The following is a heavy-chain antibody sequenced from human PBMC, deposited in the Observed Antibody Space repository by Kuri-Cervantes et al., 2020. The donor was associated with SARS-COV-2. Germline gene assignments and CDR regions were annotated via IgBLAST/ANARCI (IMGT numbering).Heavy chain of an antibody. Sequence: GESLKISCAASGFTFSSYGMHWVRQAPGKGPEWVAVISYDGSNKYYADSVKGRFTISRDNSKNTLYLQMNSLRAEDTAVYYCAKDWWSRGIAAAGRPTGVDYWGQGTLVTVSS. V-gene: IGHV3-30*18. D-gene: IGHD6-13*01. CDR3: AKDWWSRGIAAAGRPTGVDY. J-gene: IGHJ4*02. CDR2: ISYDGSNK. CDR1: GFTFSSYG.